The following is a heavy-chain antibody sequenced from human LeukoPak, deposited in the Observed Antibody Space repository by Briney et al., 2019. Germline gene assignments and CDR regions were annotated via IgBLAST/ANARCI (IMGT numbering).Heavy chain of an antibody. CDR1: GFTFSDYH. CDR2: ISSSSSYT. CDR3: ARDREYYYDSSGYREIVY. V-gene: IGHV3-11*06. D-gene: IGHD3-22*01. J-gene: IGHJ4*02. Sequence: GGSLRLSCAASGFTFSDYHMSWIRQAPGKGLEWVSYISSSSSYTNYADSVKGRFTISRDNAKNSLYLQMNSLRAEDTAVYYCARDREYYYDSSGYREIVYWGQGTLVTVSS.